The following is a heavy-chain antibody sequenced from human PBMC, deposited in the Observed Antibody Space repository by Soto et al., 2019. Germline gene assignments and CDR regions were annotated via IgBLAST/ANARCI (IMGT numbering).Heavy chain of an antibody. Sequence: GGSLRLSCAASGFTFSNAWMSWVRQAPGKGLEWVDRIKSKTDGGTTDYAAPVKGRFTISRDDSKNTLYLQMNSLKTEDTAVYYCTTAAFTIFGVVTDYWGQGTLVTVSS. CDR2: IKSKTDGGTT. D-gene: IGHD3-3*01. V-gene: IGHV3-15*01. J-gene: IGHJ4*02. CDR3: TTAAFTIFGVVTDY. CDR1: GFTFSNAW.